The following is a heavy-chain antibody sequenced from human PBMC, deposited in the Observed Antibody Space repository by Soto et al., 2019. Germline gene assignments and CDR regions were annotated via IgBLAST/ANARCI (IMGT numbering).Heavy chain of an antibody. V-gene: IGHV5-10-1*01. J-gene: IGHJ6*02. D-gene: IGHD2-21*01. CDR3: ASLWNYYDYGMEV. CDR2: IDPSDSYT. CDR1: GYSFTSYW. Sequence: GVSLKIACKGSGYSFTSYWISWVRQMPGKGLEWMGRIDPSDSYTNYSPSFQGHVTISADKSISTAYLQWSSLKASDTAMYYCASLWNYYDYGMEVWLQGTRFTVS.